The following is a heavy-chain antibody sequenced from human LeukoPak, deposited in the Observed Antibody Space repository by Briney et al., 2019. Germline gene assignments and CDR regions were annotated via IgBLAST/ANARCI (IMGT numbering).Heavy chain of an antibody. D-gene: IGHD2-2*02. Sequence: GGSLRLSCAASGFTFSSYGMHWVRQAPGKGLEWVAVIWYDGSNKYYADSVKGRFTISRDNSKNTLYLQMNSLRAEDTVVYYCAKGGYCSSTSCYIVGNWFDPWGQGTLVTVSS. CDR2: IWYDGSNK. V-gene: IGHV3-33*06. CDR3: AKGGYCSSTSCYIVGNWFDP. J-gene: IGHJ5*02. CDR1: GFTFSSYG.